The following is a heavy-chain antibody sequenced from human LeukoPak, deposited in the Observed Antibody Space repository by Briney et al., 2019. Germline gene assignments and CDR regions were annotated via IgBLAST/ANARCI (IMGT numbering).Heavy chain of an antibody. CDR1: GGSFSGYY. Sequence: PSETLTLTCAVYGGSFSGYYWSWIRQPPGKGLEWIGEINHSGSTNYNPSLKSRVTISVDTSKNQFSLKLSSVTAADTAVYYCARRTAGTSLRDYWGQGTLVTVSS. CDR3: ARRTAGTSLRDY. CDR2: INHSGST. J-gene: IGHJ4*02. V-gene: IGHV4-34*01. D-gene: IGHD2-21*02.